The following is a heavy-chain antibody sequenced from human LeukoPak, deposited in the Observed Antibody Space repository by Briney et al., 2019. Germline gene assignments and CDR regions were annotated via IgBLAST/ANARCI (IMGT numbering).Heavy chain of an antibody. Sequence: GGSLRLSCAASGFTFRSYWMTWVRQSPGKGLEWVANIKQDGSETYHVDSVKGRFTISRDNAKDSLYLEMNSLRAGDTAVYYCARGGQAGTGDLWGQGTLVTVSS. CDR2: IKQDGSET. D-gene: IGHD3-10*01. CDR3: ARGGQAGTGDL. V-gene: IGHV3-7*01. J-gene: IGHJ5*02. CDR1: GFTFRSYW.